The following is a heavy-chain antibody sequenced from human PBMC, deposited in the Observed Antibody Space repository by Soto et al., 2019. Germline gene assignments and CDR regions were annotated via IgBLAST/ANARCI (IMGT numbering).Heavy chain of an antibody. CDR3: ANAWRVGYYDMDV. Sequence: EVQLLESGGGLVQPGGSLRLSCAASGFTFNRYAMNWVRQTPGKGLEWVSCIGSSGADIYYTDSVKGRFTISRDNSKSTLYLHRTSLCAEDTAIYYCANAWRVGYYDMDVWGQGTAVTVSS. D-gene: IGHD3-3*01. CDR2: IGSSGADI. J-gene: IGHJ6*02. CDR1: GFTFNRYA. V-gene: IGHV3-23*01.